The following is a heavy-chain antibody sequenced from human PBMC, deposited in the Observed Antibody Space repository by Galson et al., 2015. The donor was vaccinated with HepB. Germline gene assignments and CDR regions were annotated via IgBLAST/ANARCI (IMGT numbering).Heavy chain of an antibody. V-gene: IGHV1-3*01. CDR1: GYTFTSYA. J-gene: IGHJ6*02. Sequence: SVKVSCKASGYTFTSYAMHWVRQAPGQRLEWMGWINAGNGNTKYSQKFQGRVTITRDTSASTAYMELSSLRSEDTAVYYCARDLLLYDSSGYSYYYYGMDVWGQGTTVTVSS. D-gene: IGHD3-22*01. CDR2: INAGNGNT. CDR3: ARDLLLYDSSGYSYYYYGMDV.